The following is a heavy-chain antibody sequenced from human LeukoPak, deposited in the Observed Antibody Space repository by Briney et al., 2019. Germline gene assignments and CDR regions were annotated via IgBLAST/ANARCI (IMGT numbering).Heavy chain of an antibody. V-gene: IGHV1-8*03. J-gene: IGHJ4*02. CDR3: ARDAICSSTSCYTRLFDY. D-gene: IGHD2-2*02. Sequence: ASVKVSCKASGYTFTSYDINWVRQATGQGLEWMGWMNPNSGNTGYAQKFQGRVTITRDTSISTAYMELSRLRSDDTAVYYCARDAICSSTSCYTRLFDYWGQGTLVTVSS. CDR2: MNPNSGNT. CDR1: GYTFTSYD.